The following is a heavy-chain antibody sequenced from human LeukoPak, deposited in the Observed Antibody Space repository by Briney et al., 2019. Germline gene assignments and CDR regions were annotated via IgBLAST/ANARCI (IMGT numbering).Heavy chain of an antibody. CDR3: AKRLSNRTVRGVIIGANWFDP. CDR2: FDPEEGET. J-gene: IGHJ5*02. D-gene: IGHD3-10*01. CDR1: GYTLTELS. Sequence: ASVKVSCKVSGYTLTELSMHGVRQAPGKGVEGMGGFDPEEGETIYAQKFQGRVTMTEDTSTETGYMEPSSLKSEDPAVYYCAKRLSNRTVRGVIIGANWFDPWGQGTLVTVSS. V-gene: IGHV1-24*01.